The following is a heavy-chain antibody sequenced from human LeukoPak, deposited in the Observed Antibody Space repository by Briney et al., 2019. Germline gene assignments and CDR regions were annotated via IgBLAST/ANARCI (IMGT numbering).Heavy chain of an antibody. CDR1: GFSVSSNY. Sequence: GSLGLSCAASGFSVSSNYMSWVRQAPGKGLEWVSILYSGGTTYYADSVKGRFTISRDNPKNTLYLQMDFLRAEDTAVYYCARALLDPWGQGTLVTVSS. CDR3: ARALLDP. CDR2: LYSGGTT. V-gene: IGHV3-53*01. J-gene: IGHJ5*02.